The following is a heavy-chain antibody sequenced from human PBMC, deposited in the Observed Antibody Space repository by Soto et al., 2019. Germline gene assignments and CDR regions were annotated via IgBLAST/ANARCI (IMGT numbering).Heavy chain of an antibody. CDR2: ISGSGGST. V-gene: IGHV3-23*01. CDR1: GFTFSSYA. J-gene: IGHJ4*02. CDR3: AKDTVRGVILY. Sequence: GGSLRLSCAASGFTFSSYAMSWVRQAPGKGLEWVSAISGSGGSTYYADSVKGRFTTSRDNSKNTLYLQMNSLRAEDTAVYYCAKDTVRGVILYWGQGTLVTVSS. D-gene: IGHD3-10*01.